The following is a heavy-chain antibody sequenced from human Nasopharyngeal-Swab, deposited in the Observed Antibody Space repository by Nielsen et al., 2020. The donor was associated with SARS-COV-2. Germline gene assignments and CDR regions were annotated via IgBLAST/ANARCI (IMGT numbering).Heavy chain of an antibody. CDR2: INPNSGGT. D-gene: IGHD1-7*01. CDR3: ARDRLELPPEHYYYYYMDV. Sequence: ASVKVSCKASGYTFTGYYMHWVRQAPGQGLEWMGRINPNSGGTNYAQKFQGRVTMTRDTYISTAYMELSMLGSDDTAVYYCARDRLELPPEHYYYYYMDVWGKGTTVTVSS. J-gene: IGHJ6*03. CDR1: GYTFTGYY. V-gene: IGHV1-2*06.